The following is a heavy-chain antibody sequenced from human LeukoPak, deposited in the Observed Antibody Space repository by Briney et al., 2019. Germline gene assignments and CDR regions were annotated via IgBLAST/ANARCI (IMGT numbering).Heavy chain of an antibody. CDR1: GGSFSGYY. D-gene: IGHD5-18*01. J-gene: IGHJ4*02. CDR3: ARGFRYARYFDY. CDR2: INHSGST. V-gene: IGHV4-34*01. Sequence: KPSETLSLTCAVYGGSFSGYYWSWIRQPPGKGLEWIGEINHSGSTNYNPSLKSRVTISVDTSKNQFSLKLSSVTAADTAVYYCARGFRYARYFDYWGQGTLVTVSS.